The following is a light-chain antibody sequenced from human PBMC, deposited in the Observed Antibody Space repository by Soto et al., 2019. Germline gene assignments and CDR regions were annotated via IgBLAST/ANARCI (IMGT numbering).Light chain of an antibody. V-gene: IGKV1-27*01. Sequence: DIQMTQSPSSLSASVGDRVTITCRASQVISNHLAWYQQKPGKVPKLLINAASTLQSGVPSRFSGGGSGTDFTLTISSLQPEDVATDYCQKYNSVPFTFGPGTKVEIK. J-gene: IGKJ3*01. CDR2: AAS. CDR3: QKYNSVPFT. CDR1: QVISNH.